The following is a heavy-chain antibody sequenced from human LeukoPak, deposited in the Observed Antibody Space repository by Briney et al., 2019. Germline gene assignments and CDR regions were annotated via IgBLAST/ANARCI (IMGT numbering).Heavy chain of an antibody. Sequence: SETLSLTCTVSGGSISSYYWSWLRQPPGKGLEWIGYIYYSGSTNYNPSLKSRVTISVDTSKNQFSLKLSSVTAADTAVYYCARARGSSWYVYWGQGTLVTVSS. CDR1: GGSISSYY. CDR3: ARARGSSWYVY. CDR2: IYYSGST. V-gene: IGHV4-59*01. D-gene: IGHD6-13*01. J-gene: IGHJ4*02.